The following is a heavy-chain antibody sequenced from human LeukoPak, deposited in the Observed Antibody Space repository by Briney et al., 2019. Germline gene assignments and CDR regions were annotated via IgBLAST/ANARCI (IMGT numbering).Heavy chain of an antibody. D-gene: IGHD3-3*01. CDR3: ARESAYAFWY. V-gene: IGHV3-48*02. J-gene: IGHJ4*02. CDR2: VSGSGSTV. CDR1: GFTFGDHI. Sequence: GGSLRLSCAASGFTFGDHIMNWVRQLPGKRLEWVAYVSGSGSTVYYADSVKGRFTISRDNAKNSLYLQMNSLRDEDTAVYYCARESAYAFWYWGQGTLVAVSS.